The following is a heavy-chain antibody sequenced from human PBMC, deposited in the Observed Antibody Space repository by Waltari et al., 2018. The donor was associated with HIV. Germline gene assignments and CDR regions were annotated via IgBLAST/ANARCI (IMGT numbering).Heavy chain of an antibody. CDR2: LFHRGST. D-gene: IGHD1-1*01. CDR3: ARHCLQKGWLPQLKYYYGMDV. J-gene: IGHJ6*02. V-gene: IGHV4-39*01. CDR1: GGTLSISSHS. Sequence: QQQLLESGPGLVKPSETLSLTCTVPGGTLSISSHSWHGLGPSPGKGLEWIGVLFHRGSTYYSPSLRSRATISGDMSANRFSLKLTSVTATDTAVYFCARHCLQKGWLPQLKYYYGMDVWGQGTTVIVSS.